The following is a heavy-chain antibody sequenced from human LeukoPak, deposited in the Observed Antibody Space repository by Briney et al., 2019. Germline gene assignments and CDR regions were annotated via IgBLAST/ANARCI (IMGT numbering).Heavy chain of an antibody. V-gene: IGHV3-30*02. J-gene: IGHJ5*02. CDR1: GFIFSSYG. CDR2: IRYDGRKK. Sequence: GGSLRLSCAESGFIFSSYGMHGVRQAPGKGLEGVAFIRYDGRKKYYEDSVKGRFTISRDNSKNTLYLQMNSLRAEDTAVYFCAKGDKMLTWRRTYNRFDPWGQGTLVTVSS. CDR3: AKGDKMLTWRRTYNRFDP. D-gene: IGHD3-16*01.